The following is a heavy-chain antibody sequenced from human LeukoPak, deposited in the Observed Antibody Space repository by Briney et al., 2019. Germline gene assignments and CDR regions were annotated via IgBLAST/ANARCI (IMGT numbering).Heavy chain of an antibody. D-gene: IGHD3-3*01. CDR3: ATNTINYDFWSGYYNYYGMDV. V-gene: IGHV4-59*08. Sequence: NPSETLSLTCTVSGGSISSYYWSWIRQPPGKGLEWIGYIYYSGSTNYNPSLKSRVTISVDTSKNQFSLKLSSVTAADTAVYYCATNTINYDFWSGYYNYYGMDVWGQGTTVTVSS. CDR2: IYYSGST. CDR1: GGSISSYY. J-gene: IGHJ6*02.